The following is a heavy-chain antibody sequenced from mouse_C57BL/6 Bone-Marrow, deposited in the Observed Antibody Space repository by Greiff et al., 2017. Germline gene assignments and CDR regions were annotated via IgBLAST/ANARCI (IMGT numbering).Heavy chain of an antibody. CDR2: IDPENGDT. D-gene: IGHD2-1*01. CDR3: TTDGNFSLFAY. CDR1: GFNIKDDY. Sequence: EVQLQQSGAELVRPGASVKLSCTASGFNIKDDYMHWVKQRPEQGLEWIGWIDPENGDTEYASKFQGKATITEDTSSNPAFLQLSSLTSEDTAVYYCTTDGNFSLFAYWGQGTLVTVSA. V-gene: IGHV14-4*01. J-gene: IGHJ3*01.